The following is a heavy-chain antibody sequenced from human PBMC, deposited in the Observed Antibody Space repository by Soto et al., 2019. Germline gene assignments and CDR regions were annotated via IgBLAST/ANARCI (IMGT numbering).Heavy chain of an antibody. CDR1: GGTVSSGSYC. CDR2: IYYSGST. CDR3: ARDKPDYSSSSPWSWFDP. V-gene: IGHV4-61*01. J-gene: IGHJ5*02. Sequence: SETLSLTCTVSGGTVSSGSYCWSWIRQPQGKGLEWIGHIYYSGSTNYNPSLKSLVTMSVDTSKNQFSLKLSSVTSSDTAVYYCARDKPDYSSSSPWSWFDPCGQGTLVTVSS. D-gene: IGHD6-6*01.